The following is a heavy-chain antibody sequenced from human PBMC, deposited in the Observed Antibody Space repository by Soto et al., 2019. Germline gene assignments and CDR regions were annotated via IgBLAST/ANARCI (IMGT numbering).Heavy chain of an antibody. CDR3: ARSAPHYDSSGYHQPDFDY. J-gene: IGHJ4*02. CDR1: GFTFSSYA. V-gene: IGHV3-30-3*01. D-gene: IGHD3-22*01. Sequence: GGSLRLSCAASGFTFSSYAMHWVRQAPGKGLEWVAVISYDGSNKYYADSVKGRFTISRDNSKNTLYLQMNSLRAEDTAVYYCARSAPHYDSSGYHQPDFDYWGQGTLVTVSS. CDR2: ISYDGSNK.